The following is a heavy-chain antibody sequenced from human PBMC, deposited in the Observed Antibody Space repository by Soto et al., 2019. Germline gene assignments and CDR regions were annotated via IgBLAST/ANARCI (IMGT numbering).Heavy chain of an antibody. CDR1: GFDFSSYA. J-gene: IGHJ4*02. CDR2: ITYTGDTT. Sequence: DVYLLESGGTLVQPGGSLRLSCAASGFDFSSYAMTWVRQAPGKGLEWVSGITYTGDTTYYADSVKGRLTISRYKYRKTLYLQMNSLRPYDTAMYFCANDWSGTSSVKSDYWGQGTLVTVSS. V-gene: IGHV3-23*01. D-gene: IGHD3-10*01. CDR3: ANDWSGTSSVKSDY.